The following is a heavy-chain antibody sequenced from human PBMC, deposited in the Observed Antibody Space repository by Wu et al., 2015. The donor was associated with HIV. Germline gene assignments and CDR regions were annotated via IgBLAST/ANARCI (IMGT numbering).Heavy chain of an antibody. CDR3: ASDPATSHREALYYYYMDV. J-gene: IGHJ6*03. V-gene: IGHV1-18*01. Sequence: QVQLVQSGAEVKKPGASVKVSCKTSGYTFTTYGISWVRQAPGQGLEWMGWINTYHRNTNYAQKFQGRVTMTTDTSTSTAYVELRSLRSDDTAVYYCASDPATSHREALYYYYMDVWGKGTTVTVSS. D-gene: IGHD1-26*01. CDR1: GYTFTTYG. CDR2: INTYHRNT.